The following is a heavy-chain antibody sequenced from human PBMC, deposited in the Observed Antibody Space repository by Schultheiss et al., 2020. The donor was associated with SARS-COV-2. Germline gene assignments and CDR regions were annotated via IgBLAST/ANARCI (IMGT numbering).Heavy chain of an antibody. Sequence: GGSLRLSCAASGFTFSSYGMHWVRQAPGKGLEWVAVIWYDGSNKYYADSVKGRFTISRDNSKNTLYLQMNSLRAEDTAVYYCARAANGYSGYMGILDYWGQGTLVTVSS. CDR1: GFTFSSYG. J-gene: IGHJ4*02. CDR3: ARAANGYSGYMGILDY. V-gene: IGHV3-33*01. CDR2: IWYDGSNK. D-gene: IGHD5-12*01.